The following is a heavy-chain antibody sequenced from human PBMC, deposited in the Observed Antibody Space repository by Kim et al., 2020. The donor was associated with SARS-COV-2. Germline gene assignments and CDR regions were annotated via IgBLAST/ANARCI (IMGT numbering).Heavy chain of an antibody. J-gene: IGHJ4*02. Sequence: GGSLRLSCETSGFTFSNFAMTWVRQAPGKGPEWVSSIYADGTTIFYADSVRGRFTISRDNSKNTLYLQLNSLRAEDTALFYCAKGVTVYDYYFDYWGQGTLVTVS. CDR3: AKGVTVYDYYFDY. V-gene: IGHV3-23*03. CDR1: GFTFSNFA. D-gene: IGHD4-4*01. CDR2: IYADGTTI.